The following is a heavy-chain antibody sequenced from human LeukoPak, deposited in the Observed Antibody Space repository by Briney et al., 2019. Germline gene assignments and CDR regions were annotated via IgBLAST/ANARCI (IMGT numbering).Heavy chain of an antibody. J-gene: IGHJ5*02. CDR1: GVSFSDYY. Sequence: PSETLSLTCAVYGVSFSDYYWYWIRQPPAKGLEWMGEINQSGSTNYNPSLKSRVTLSVDTSNNQFSLKLRSVTAADTAVYYCARRPGYCPNGVCYKRNWFDPWGQGTLVTVSS. D-gene: IGHD2-8*01. CDR2: INQSGST. CDR3: ARRPGYCPNGVCYKRNWFDP. V-gene: IGHV4-34*01.